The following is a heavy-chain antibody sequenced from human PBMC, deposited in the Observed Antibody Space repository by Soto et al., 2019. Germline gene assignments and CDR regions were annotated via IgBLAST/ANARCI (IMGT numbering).Heavy chain of an antibody. Sequence: QVQLVQSGAEVKKPGSSVKVSCKASGGTFSSYTISWVRQAPGQGLEWMGRIIPILGIANYAQKFQGRVTITADKPTRTAYRELSSLGSEDTAVYYWGGGVTMVRGGGFDYWGQGTLVTVSS. D-gene: IGHD3-10*01. CDR3: GGGVTMVRGGGFDY. V-gene: IGHV1-69*02. J-gene: IGHJ4*02. CDR2: IIPILGIA. CDR1: GGTFSSYT.